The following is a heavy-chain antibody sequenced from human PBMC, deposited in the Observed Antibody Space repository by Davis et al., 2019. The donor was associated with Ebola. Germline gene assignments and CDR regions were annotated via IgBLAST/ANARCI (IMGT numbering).Heavy chain of an antibody. CDR3: ATVRLPRTVTNPTY. Sequence: GESLKISCAASGFAFSGFAMHWVRQAPGKGLEWVALISYDGANEYYADSVKGRFTTSRDKSNNTVYLQMNSLRPEDTALYYCATVRLPRTVTNPTYWGQGTLVTVSS. CDR1: GFAFSGFA. J-gene: IGHJ4*02. CDR2: ISYDGANE. D-gene: IGHD4-17*01. V-gene: IGHV3-30-3*01.